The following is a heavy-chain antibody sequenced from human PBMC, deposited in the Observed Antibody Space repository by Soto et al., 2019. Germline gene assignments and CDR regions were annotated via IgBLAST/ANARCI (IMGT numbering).Heavy chain of an antibody. CDR2: ISGSGGST. D-gene: IGHD4-17*01. CDR3: AKPYGDNDY. Sequence: GGSLRLSCASSGFTFSSYAMTWVRQATGKGLEWVSAISGSGGSTYYADSVKGRFTISRDNSKNTLYLQMNSLRAEDTAVYYCAKPYGDNDYWGQGTLVTVSS. CDR1: GFTFSSYA. J-gene: IGHJ4*02. V-gene: IGHV3-23*01.